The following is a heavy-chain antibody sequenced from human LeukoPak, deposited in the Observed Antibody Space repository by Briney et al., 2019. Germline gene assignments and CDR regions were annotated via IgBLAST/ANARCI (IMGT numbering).Heavy chain of an antibody. V-gene: IGHV4-4*02. CDR1: GGSISSSNW. D-gene: IGHD1-26*01. J-gene: IGHJ4*02. CDR2: IFHRGST. Sequence: SEALSLTCAVSGGSISSSNWWSWVRQPPGKGLEWIGEIFHRGSTNYNPSLKSRVTISVDKSKNQFSLKLSSVTAADTAVYYCARGGELYYFDYWGQGTLVTVSS. CDR3: ARGGELYYFDY.